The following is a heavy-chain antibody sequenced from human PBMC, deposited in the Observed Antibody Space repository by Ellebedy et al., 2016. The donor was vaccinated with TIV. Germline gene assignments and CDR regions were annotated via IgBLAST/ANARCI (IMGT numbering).Heavy chain of an antibody. V-gene: IGHV3-7*03. CDR3: ARCRPGAYLD. Sequence: GESLKISCAASGFPLRNFWMTWVRQTPGRGLEWEASIVLDGLESYYLDSVRGRFIISGDDTTNSLFLKMGSLRVEDTATYYCARCRPGAYLDWGQGILVTVSS. J-gene: IGHJ4*02. CDR1: GFPLRNFW. D-gene: IGHD2/OR15-2a*01. CDR2: IVLDGLES.